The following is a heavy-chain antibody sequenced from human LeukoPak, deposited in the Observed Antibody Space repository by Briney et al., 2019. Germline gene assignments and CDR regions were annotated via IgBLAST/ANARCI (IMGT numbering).Heavy chain of an antibody. J-gene: IGHJ4*02. CDR2: TKPDGSAE. Sequence: PGGSLRLSCAASGFTLRNYGMGWVRQAPGKGREWVANTKPDGSAEYYADSVRGRFTNSRDNANNFLYLQMNSLRDEDTAVYHCARDGGLNTNFDSWGQGTLVTVSS. CDR1: GFTLRNYG. V-gene: IGHV3-7*01. CDR3: ARDGGLNTNFDS. D-gene: IGHD2-15*01.